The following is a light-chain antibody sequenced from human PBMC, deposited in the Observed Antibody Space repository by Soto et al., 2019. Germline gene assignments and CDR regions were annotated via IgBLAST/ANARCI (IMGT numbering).Light chain of an antibody. Sequence: QSVLAQQGSVVGFAGHPVTISCTGTSSDVGTYDFVSWYQQHPGKAPRLMIFDVSERPSGVPDRFSGSKSGNTASLTISGLQAEDEADYYCCLYAVTFYVFGTGTKATVL. CDR1: SSDVGTYDF. CDR3: CLYAVTFYV. V-gene: IGLV2-11*01. CDR2: DVS. J-gene: IGLJ1*01.